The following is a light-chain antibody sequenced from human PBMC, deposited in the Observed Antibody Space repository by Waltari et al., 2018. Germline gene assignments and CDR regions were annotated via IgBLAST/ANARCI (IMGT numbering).Light chain of an antibody. V-gene: IGKV1-9*01. Sequence: IQLTQFPSSLSASVGDRVTITCRASPGISPYLAWYHQKPGKAPRLLIYAASTLQSGVPSRFSGTGSGTDFALTISSLQPEDFATYYCQQLNTYPYTFGQGTKLEIK. CDR2: AAS. CDR3: QQLNTYPYT. J-gene: IGKJ2*01. CDR1: PGISPY.